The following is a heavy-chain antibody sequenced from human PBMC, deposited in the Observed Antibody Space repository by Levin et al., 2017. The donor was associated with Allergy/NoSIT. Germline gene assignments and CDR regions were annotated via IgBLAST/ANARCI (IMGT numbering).Heavy chain of an antibody. CDR3: ARLLGSTGANTFEI. J-gene: IGHJ3*02. D-gene: IGHD2-2*01. Sequence: LRLSCSVSGGSISTNDYYWSWIRQHPGKGLEWIGYIFYSGRTYHNPSLTSRIAISLDTSQNQFSLRLNSLTAADTALYYCARLLGSTGANTFEIWGQGIMVTVSS. V-gene: IGHV4-31*03. CDR1: GGSISTNDYY. CDR2: IFYSGRT.